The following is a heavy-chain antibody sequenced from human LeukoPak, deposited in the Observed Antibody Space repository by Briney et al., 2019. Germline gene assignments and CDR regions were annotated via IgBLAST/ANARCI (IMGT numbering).Heavy chain of an antibody. J-gene: IGHJ4*02. CDR2: INHSGST. V-gene: IGHV4-34*01. CDR3: ARLSPPGIVPV. CDR1: GESFSGYY. D-gene: IGHD1-26*01. Sequence: SETLSLTCAVYGESFSGYYWSWIRQPPGKGLEWIGEINHSGSTNYNPSLKSRVTISVDTSKNQFSLKLSSVTAADTAVYYCARLSPPGIVPVWGQGTLVTVSS.